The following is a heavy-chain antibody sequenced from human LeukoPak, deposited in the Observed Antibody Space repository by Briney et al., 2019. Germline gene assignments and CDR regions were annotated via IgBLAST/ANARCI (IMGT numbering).Heavy chain of an antibody. V-gene: IGHV3-23*01. CDR1: GFTFSSYA. D-gene: IGHD3-3*01. J-gene: IGHJ4*02. CDR3: AKAMHTTAYYDFWSSYYFVKTFDY. CDR2: ISGSGGST. Sequence: SGGSLRLSCAASGFTFSSYAMSWVRQAPGKGLEWVSAISGSGGSTYYADSVKGRFTISRDNSKNTLYLQMNSLRAEDTAVYYCAKAMHTTAYYDFWSSYYFVKTFDYWGQGTLVTVSS.